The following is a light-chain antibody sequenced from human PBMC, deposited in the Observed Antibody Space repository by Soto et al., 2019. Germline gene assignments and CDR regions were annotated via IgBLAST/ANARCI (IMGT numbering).Light chain of an antibody. V-gene: IGKV1-8*01. CDR2: AAS. Sequence: AIRMTQSPSSLSATTGDRVTITCRASQGVSGYLAWYQEKPGKAPKVLIYAASTLQSGVPPRFSGSGSGTDFTLTISCLQSEDFATYYCQQYFDYPWTFGQGTKVDIK. CDR1: QGVSGY. CDR3: QQYFDYPWT. J-gene: IGKJ1*01.